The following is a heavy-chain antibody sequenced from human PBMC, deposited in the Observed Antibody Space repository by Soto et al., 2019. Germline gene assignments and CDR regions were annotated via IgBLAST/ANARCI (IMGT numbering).Heavy chain of an antibody. J-gene: IGHJ6*02. CDR3: ARDGPGYCSGGSCYVYYYYGMAV. Sequence: QVQLVESGGGVVQPGRSLRLSCAASGFTFSSYAMHWVRQAPSKGLEWVAVISYDGSNKYYADSVKGRFTISRDNSKNTLYLQMNSLRAEDTAVYYCARDGPGYCSGGSCYVYYYYGMAVWGQGTTVTVSS. CDR2: ISYDGSNK. CDR1: GFTFSSYA. D-gene: IGHD2-15*01. V-gene: IGHV3-30-3*01.